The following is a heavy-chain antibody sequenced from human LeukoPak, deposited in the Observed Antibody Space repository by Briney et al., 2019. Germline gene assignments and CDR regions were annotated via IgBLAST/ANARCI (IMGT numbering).Heavy chain of an antibody. Sequence: PGGSLRLSCAASGFTFSNYWMTWVRQAPGEGLQWVASIKQDGSVEYYVDSVKGRFTISRDNAKNSHYLQMNSLRVEDMAVYYCARWADDSGIYYIASWGQGTLVTVSS. CDR3: ARWADDSGIYYIAS. CDR1: GFTFSNYW. CDR2: IKQDGSVE. J-gene: IGHJ5*02. V-gene: IGHV3-7*01. D-gene: IGHD3-10*01.